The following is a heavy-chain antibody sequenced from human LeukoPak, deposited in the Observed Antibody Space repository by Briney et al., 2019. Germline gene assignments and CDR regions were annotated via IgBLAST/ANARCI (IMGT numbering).Heavy chain of an antibody. J-gene: IGHJ4*02. CDR1: GGSISSSSYY. Sequence: PSETLSLTCTVSGGSISSSSYYWGWIRQPPGKGLEWIGSIYYSGSTYYNPSLKSRVTISADTSKNQFSLKLSSVTAADTAVYYCARHPYYDSNGSFDYWGQGTLVTVSS. D-gene: IGHD3-22*01. CDR3: ARHPYYDSNGSFDY. CDR2: IYYSGST. V-gene: IGHV4-39*01.